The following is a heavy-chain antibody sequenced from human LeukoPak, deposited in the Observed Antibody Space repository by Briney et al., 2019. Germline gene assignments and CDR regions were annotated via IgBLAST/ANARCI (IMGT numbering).Heavy chain of an antibody. D-gene: IGHD4-11*01. CDR1: VGSRFEGIHY. Sequence: PSETLSLTCTVSVGSRFEGIHYWGWTRQPPGKGLGWIGRMLYSGSTYYNPSLKSRVTISMDTSKSQFSLRLNSVTAADAALYYCARRGRREAAVTTGKAFDFWGQGTLVTVSS. J-gene: IGHJ3*01. V-gene: IGHV4-39*01. CDR3: ARRGRREAAVTTGKAFDF. CDR2: MLYSGST.